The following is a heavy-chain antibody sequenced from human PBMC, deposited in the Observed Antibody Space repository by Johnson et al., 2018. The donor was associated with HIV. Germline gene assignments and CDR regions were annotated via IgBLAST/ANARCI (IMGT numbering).Heavy chain of an antibody. CDR1: GFTVRSNY. J-gene: IGHJ3*01. CDR3: AREAITGSKIDAFDL. CDR2: INWNGGST. V-gene: IGHV3-66*02. D-gene: IGHD2-15*01. Sequence: VQLLESGGGVVQPGGSLRLSCAASGFTVRSNYMSWVRQAPGKGLEWVSVINWNGGSTAYGDSVKGRFTISRDNSKNILYFQLDDLRPEDTAVYYCAREAITGSKIDAFDLWGQGTVVIVSS.